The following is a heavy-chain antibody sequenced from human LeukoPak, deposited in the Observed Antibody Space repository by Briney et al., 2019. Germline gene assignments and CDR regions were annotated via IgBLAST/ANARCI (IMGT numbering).Heavy chain of an antibody. CDR2: IRSKAYAGTT. J-gene: IGHJ4*02. D-gene: IGHD6-13*01. CDR3: TRLNSDSSSWALDY. Sequence: GGSPRLSCTGSGFSFADHALSWVRQAPGKGLGWVAFIRSKAYAGTTEYAASVKGRFTISRDDSKSIAYLQMNSLKTEDTAVYYCTRLNSDSSSWALDYWGQGTLVSVSS. V-gene: IGHV3-49*04. CDR1: GFSFADHA.